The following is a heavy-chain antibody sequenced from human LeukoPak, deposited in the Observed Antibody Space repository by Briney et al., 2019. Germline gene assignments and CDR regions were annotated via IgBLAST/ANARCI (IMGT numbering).Heavy chain of an antibody. D-gene: IGHD2-15*01. V-gene: IGHV3-48*03. CDR3: AKDERVAPYYYYYMDV. Sequence: PGGSLRLSCAASGFTFSSYEMNWVRQAPGKGLEWVSYISSSGSTIYYADSVKGRFTISRDNSKNTLYLQMNSLRAEDTAVYYCAKDERVAPYYYYYMDVWGKGTTVTISS. CDR2: ISSSGSTI. CDR1: GFTFSSYE. J-gene: IGHJ6*03.